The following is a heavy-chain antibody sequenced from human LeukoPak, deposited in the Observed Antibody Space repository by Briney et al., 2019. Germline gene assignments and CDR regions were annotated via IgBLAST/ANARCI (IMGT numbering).Heavy chain of an antibody. D-gene: IGHD2/OR15-2a*01. CDR3: ARHTRIEPVGY. V-gene: IGHV4-39*01. Sequence: PSETLSLTCTISGDSIGDYYWGWIRQPPGKGLEWIGSIYYSGSTYYNPSLKSRVTISVDTSKNQFSLELSSVTAADTAVYYCARHTRIEPVGYWGQGTLVTVSS. CDR2: IYYSGST. CDR1: GDSIGDYY. J-gene: IGHJ4*02.